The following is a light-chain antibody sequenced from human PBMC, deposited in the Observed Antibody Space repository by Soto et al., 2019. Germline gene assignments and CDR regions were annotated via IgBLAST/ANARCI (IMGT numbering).Light chain of an antibody. CDR2: DAS. CDR3: QERSNWPRVT. V-gene: IGKV3-11*01. J-gene: IGKJ3*01. CDR1: QSVSSY. Sequence: EIVLTQSPATPSLSPGERATLSCRASQSVSSYLAWYQQKPGQAPRHLIYDASIRSTGIPARFTGSGSGTGFTHTSSSAEPEDFAVYYCQERSNWPRVTFGPGTKVVIK.